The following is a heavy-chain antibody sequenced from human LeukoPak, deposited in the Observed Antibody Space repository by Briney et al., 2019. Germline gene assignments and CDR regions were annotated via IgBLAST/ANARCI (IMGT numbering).Heavy chain of an antibody. J-gene: IGHJ5*02. Sequence: SETLTLTCTVSGYSISSGYYWGWIRQPPGKGLEWIGYIYYSGSTNYNPSLKSRVTISVDTSKNQFSLKLSSVTAADTAVYYCATGRNYYGSGPNWFDPWGQGTLVTVSS. CDR3: ATGRNYYGSGPNWFDP. V-gene: IGHV4-61*01. D-gene: IGHD3-10*01. CDR2: IYYSGST. CDR1: GYSISSGYY.